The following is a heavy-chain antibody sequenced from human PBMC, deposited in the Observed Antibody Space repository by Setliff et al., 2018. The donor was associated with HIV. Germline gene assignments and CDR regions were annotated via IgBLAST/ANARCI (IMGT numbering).Heavy chain of an antibody. J-gene: IGHJ4*02. D-gene: IGHD4-17*01. V-gene: IGHV1-2*02. CDR3: ARFLDHDYGDYRTYYFDF. Sequence: ASVKVSCKASGYIFTDYFIHWVRQAPGQGLEWMGWISPQNGDRKIPQRFRGRVTMTRDTSISTAYMELTGLTSDDTAVYYCARFLDHDYGDYRTYYFDFWGQGTLVTVSS. CDR2: ISPQNGDR. CDR1: GYIFTDYF.